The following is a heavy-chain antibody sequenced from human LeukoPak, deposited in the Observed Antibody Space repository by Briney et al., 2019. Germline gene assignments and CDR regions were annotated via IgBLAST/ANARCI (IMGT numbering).Heavy chain of an antibody. CDR3: ASDRAKRHYDAFDI. D-gene: IGHD4/OR15-4a*01. CDR1: GYTLTESS. J-gene: IGHJ3*02. CDR2: FDPEDGET. V-gene: IGHV1-24*01. Sequence: ASVTVSCKVSGYTLTESSMHWVRQAPGKGLEWMGGFDPEDGETVYAQKFQGRVTMTEDTSTDTAYMELSSLTSADTDVYFCASDRAKRHYDAFDIWGQGTMVTVSS.